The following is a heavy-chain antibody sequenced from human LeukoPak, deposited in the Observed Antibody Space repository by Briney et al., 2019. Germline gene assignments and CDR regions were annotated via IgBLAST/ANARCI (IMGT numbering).Heavy chain of an antibody. Sequence: GGSLRLSCAASGFTFDDYDMSWVRQAPGKGLEWVSGINWNGGSTGYADSVKGRFTISRDNAKNSLYLQMNSLRAEDTALYYCARGGVSSRNDYWGQGTLVTVSS. CDR3: ARGGVSSRNDY. D-gene: IGHD3-10*01. V-gene: IGHV3-20*04. J-gene: IGHJ4*02. CDR1: GFTFDDYD. CDR2: INWNGGST.